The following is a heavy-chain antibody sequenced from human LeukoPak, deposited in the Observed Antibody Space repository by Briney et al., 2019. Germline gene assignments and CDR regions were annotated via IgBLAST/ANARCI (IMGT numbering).Heavy chain of an antibody. V-gene: IGHV3-7*01. D-gene: IGHD5-18*01. CDR3: ARGREGYSYVYEC. J-gene: IGHJ4*02. Sequence: HPGGSLRLTCAASGFTFSSNWMSWVRQAPGKGLEWVANIKPDGGEKYYVDSVKGRFTISRDNAKNSLYLQMNSLRAEDTAVYYCARGREGYSYVYECWGQGTLVTVSS. CDR2: IKPDGGEK. CDR1: GFTFSSNW.